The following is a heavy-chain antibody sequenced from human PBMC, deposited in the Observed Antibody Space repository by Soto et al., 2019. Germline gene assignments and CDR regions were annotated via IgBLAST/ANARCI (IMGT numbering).Heavy chain of an antibody. CDR3: ARMVRGVMAYFDY. D-gene: IGHD3-10*01. CDR1: GGSISSGGYS. V-gene: IGHV4-30-2*01. CDR2: IYHSGST. J-gene: IGHJ4*02. Sequence: QLQLQESGSGLVKPSQTLSLTCAVSGGSISSGGYSWSWIRQPPGKGLEWIGYIYHSGSTYYNPSRKSRVTISVDRSKNQFSLKLSSVTAADTAVYYCARMVRGVMAYFDYWGQGTLVTVSS.